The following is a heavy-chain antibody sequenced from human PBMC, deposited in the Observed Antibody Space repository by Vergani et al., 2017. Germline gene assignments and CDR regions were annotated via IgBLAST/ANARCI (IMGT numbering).Heavy chain of an antibody. CDR2: IIPIFGTA. CDR1: GGTFSSYP. D-gene: IGHD2-8*01. CDR3: ARDSVRCTSGTCSTPNGMDV. V-gene: IGHV1-69*18. Sequence: QVQLVQSGAEVKKPGSSVKVSCKASGGTFSSYPISWVRQAPGQGLEWMGNIIPIFGTANYAQKFQGRVTITADESTGTVYMELSSLRSEDTAMYYCARDSVRCTSGTCSTPNGMDVWGQGTPVAVSS. J-gene: IGHJ6*02.